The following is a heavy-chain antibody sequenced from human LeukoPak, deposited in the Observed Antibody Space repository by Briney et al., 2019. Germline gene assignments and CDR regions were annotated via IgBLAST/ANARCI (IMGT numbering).Heavy chain of an antibody. CDR2: ISAYNGNT. CDR3: ARNWCSSTSCFDAFDI. D-gene: IGHD2-2*01. V-gene: IGHV1-18*01. Sequence: ASVKVSCKASGYTFTSYGISWVRQAPGQGLEWMGRISAYNGNTNYAQKLQGRVTMTTDTSTSTAYMELRSLRSDDTAVYYCARNWCSSTSCFDAFDIWGQGTMVTVSS. J-gene: IGHJ3*02. CDR1: GYTFTSYG.